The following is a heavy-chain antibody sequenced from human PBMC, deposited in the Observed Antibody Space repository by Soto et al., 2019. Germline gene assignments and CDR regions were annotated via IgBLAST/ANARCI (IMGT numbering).Heavy chain of an antibody. Sequence: EVQLVESGGGLVQPGESLRLSCAASGFTFSSYWMHWIRQAPGKGLVWVSRVSSDGSSTVYANSVKGRLTISRDNAKNTLYLQMNSLSDEDTAVYYCARGLPSFCSFDSWGQGTLVTVSS. CDR3: ARGLPSFCSFDS. J-gene: IGHJ4*02. CDR1: GFTFSSYW. CDR2: VSSDGSST. D-gene: IGHD2-15*01. V-gene: IGHV3-74*01.